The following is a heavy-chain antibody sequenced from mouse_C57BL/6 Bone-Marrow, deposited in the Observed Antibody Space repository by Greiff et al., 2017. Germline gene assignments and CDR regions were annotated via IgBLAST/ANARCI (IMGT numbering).Heavy chain of an antibody. CDR1: GYTFTSYG. J-gene: IGHJ2*01. D-gene: IGHD4-1*01. Sequence: QVQLKQSGAELARPGASVKLSCKASGYTFTSYGISGVKQRTGQGLEWIGEITPKSGNTYYNEKFKGKATQTADKSSSTAYMELLSLTSEDSAVYFCARDWNVYWGQGTTLTVSS. V-gene: IGHV1-81*01. CDR3: ARDWNVY. CDR2: ITPKSGNT.